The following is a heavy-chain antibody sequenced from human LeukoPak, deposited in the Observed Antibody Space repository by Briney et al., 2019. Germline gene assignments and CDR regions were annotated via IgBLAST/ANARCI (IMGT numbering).Heavy chain of an antibody. J-gene: IGHJ4*02. CDR1: GFTFSSYA. V-gene: IGHV3-23*01. D-gene: IGHD3-22*01. Sequence: GGSLRLSCATSGFTFSSYAMSWVRQAPGKGLEWVSGISGSGGGTYDADSVKGRFTISRDNSKNTLFLQLNSLTAEDTAIYYCARDHYDSSGYYLFDYWGQGTLVTVSS. CDR3: ARDHYDSSGYYLFDY. CDR2: ISGSGGGT.